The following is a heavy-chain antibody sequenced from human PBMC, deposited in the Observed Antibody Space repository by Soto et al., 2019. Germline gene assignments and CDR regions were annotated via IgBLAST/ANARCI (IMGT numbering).Heavy chain of an antibody. J-gene: IGHJ5*02. CDR3: ARDLYSGYGSRWFDP. CDR2: IYYSGST. Sequence: PSETLSLTCTVSGGSTSPYYWIWIRHPPGKGLEWIGYIYYSGSTNYNPSLKSRVTISVDTSKNQFSLKLSSVTAADTAVYYCARDLYSGYGSRWFDPWGQGTLVTVS. V-gene: IGHV4-59*01. D-gene: IGHD5-12*01. CDR1: GGSTSPYY.